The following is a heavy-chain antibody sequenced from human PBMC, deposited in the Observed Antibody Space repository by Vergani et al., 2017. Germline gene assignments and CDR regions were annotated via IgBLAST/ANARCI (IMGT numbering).Heavy chain of an antibody. V-gene: IGHV3-48*03. D-gene: IGHD4/OR15-4a*01. CDR1: GFTFSSYE. CDR2: ISSSGSTI. J-gene: IGHJ1*01. Sequence: EVQLVESGGGLVQPGGSLRLSCAASGFTFSSYEMNWVRQAPGKGLEWVSYISSSGSTIYYADSVKGRFTISRDNAKNSLYLQMNSLRAEVTAVYYCARSQCARCEDWGQGTLVTVSS. CDR3: ARSQCARCED.